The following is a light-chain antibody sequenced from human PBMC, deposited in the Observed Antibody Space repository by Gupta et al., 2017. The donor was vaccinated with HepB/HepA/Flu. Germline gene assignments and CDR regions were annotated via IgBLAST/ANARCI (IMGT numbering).Light chain of an antibody. J-gene: IGKJ1*01. Sequence: VLTQSPRSQSLSPGERATLSCRASQSVSSSYLAWFQQKPGLPPRLLIYDAFTRATVIPDRFSGSGFGTDFTLTISRLEPEVFAVYYCQHYSSSPWAFGQGTKVEIK. CDR3: QHYSSSPWA. CDR2: DAF. CDR1: QSVSSSY. V-gene: IGKV3D-20*01.